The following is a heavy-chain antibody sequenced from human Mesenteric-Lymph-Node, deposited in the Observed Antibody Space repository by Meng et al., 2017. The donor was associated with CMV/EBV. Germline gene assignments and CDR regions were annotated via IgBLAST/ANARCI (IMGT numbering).Heavy chain of an antibody. CDR2: IKQDGSEK. Sequence: GGSLRLSCTVSGVPISTFCWSWIRQPPGKGLEWVANIKQDGSEKNYVDSVKGRFTISRDNAKKSLYLQMNSLRVEDTAVYYCAGTWIQLWGQGTLVTVSS. J-gene: IGHJ4*02. CDR3: AGTWIQL. CDR1: GVPISTFC. V-gene: IGHV3-7*01. D-gene: IGHD5-18*01.